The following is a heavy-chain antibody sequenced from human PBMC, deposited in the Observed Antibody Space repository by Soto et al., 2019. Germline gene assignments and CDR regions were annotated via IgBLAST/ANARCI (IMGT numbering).Heavy chain of an antibody. CDR1: GVSIRSSNYY. Sequence: XXTLSLTCTVSGVSIRSSNYYWGFIRQPPGKGLEWIGSIHYSGRTYYNPSLKSRVTIFLDTSKNQFSLTLSYVTAADTAVYYCAAYYYYYGMDVWGQGTTVTVSS. CDR2: IHYSGRT. CDR3: AAYYYYYGMDV. J-gene: IGHJ6*02. V-gene: IGHV4-39*01.